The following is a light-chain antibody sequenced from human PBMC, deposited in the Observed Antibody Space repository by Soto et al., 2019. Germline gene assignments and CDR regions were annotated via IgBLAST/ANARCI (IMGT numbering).Light chain of an antibody. Sequence: LTQPASVSGSPGQSITISCTGTSNDVGIYNLVSWYQQHPGKAPKLVIYEVFRRPSGVSDRFSGSKSGNTASLTISGLQAEDEADYYCCSYAGSNTYVFRTGTKVTVL. CDR1: SNDVGIYNL. V-gene: IGLV2-23*02. J-gene: IGLJ1*01. CDR3: CSYAGSNTYV. CDR2: EVF.